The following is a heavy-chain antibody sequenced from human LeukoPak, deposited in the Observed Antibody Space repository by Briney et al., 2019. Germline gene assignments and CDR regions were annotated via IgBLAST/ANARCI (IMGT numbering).Heavy chain of an antibody. J-gene: IGHJ6*04. D-gene: IGHD3-10*01. V-gene: IGHV1-18*04. CDR3: ARDHTMVRGVNHGMDV. Sequence: ASVKVSCKASGYTFTSYGISWVRQAPGQGLEWMGWISAYNGNTNYAQKLQGRVTMTTDTSTSTAYMELRSLRSDDTAAYYCARDHTMVRGVNHGMDVWGKGTTVTVSS. CDR1: GYTFTSYG. CDR2: ISAYNGNT.